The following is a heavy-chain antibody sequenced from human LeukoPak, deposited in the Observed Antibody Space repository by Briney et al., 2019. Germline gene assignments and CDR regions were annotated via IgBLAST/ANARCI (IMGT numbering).Heavy chain of an antibody. J-gene: IGHJ3*02. CDR2: ISSRGSFI. CDR1: GVTFSNAW. Sequence: GGSLRLSCAASGVTFSNAWMTWVRQAPGGGLEWRSSISSRGSFIYYADSVKGRFTISRDNARNSLFLQMNSLRAEDTAVYYCARDLRYCSSASCSENGAFDIWGQGTMVTVSS. V-gene: IGHV3-21*01. D-gene: IGHD2-2*01. CDR3: ARDLRYCSSASCSENGAFDI.